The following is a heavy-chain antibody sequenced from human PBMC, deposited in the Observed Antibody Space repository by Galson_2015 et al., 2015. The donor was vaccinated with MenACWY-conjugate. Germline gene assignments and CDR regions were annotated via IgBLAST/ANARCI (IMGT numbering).Heavy chain of an antibody. CDR1: GFTFSNYW. Sequence: SLRLSCAASGFTFSNYWMHWVRQVPGEGLVWVSRINSDGSTISYADSVKGRFTISRDNAKNTLYLQMNSLRAEDTAVYYCARGYGGYNPLDSWGQGTLVTVSS. CDR2: INSDGSTI. CDR3: ARGYGGYNPLDS. J-gene: IGHJ4*02. D-gene: IGHD5-24*01. V-gene: IGHV3-74*01.